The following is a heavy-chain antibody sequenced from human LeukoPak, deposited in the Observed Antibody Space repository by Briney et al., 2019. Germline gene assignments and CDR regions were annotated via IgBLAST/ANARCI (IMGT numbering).Heavy chain of an antibody. CDR1: GDSVSINSAA. Sequence: SQTLSLTCAISGDSVSINSAAWNWISQSPSRGLEWLGCIYYRSKWYNDYAVSVKSRTTLNPDTSRNEFSLQLNSVTPEDTAVYYCASAPGGLWFGESFFDYWGQGTLVTVSS. J-gene: IGHJ4*02. CDR2: IYYRSKWYN. V-gene: IGHV6-1*01. D-gene: IGHD3-10*01. CDR3: ASAPGGLWFGESFFDY.